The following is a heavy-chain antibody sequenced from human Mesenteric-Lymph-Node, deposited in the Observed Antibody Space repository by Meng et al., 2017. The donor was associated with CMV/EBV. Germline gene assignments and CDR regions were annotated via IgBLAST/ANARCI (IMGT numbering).Heavy chain of an antibody. CDR3: AGGSYGMRTFDY. CDR2: ISSSSSYI. Sequence: SLKISCASSGFTFSNYWMHWVRQAPGKGLEWVSSISSSSSYIYYADSVKGRFTISRDNAKNSLYLQMNSLRAEDTAVYYCAGGSYGMRTFDYWGQGTLVTVSS. CDR1: GFTFSNYW. V-gene: IGHV3-21*01. D-gene: IGHD5-18*01. J-gene: IGHJ4*02.